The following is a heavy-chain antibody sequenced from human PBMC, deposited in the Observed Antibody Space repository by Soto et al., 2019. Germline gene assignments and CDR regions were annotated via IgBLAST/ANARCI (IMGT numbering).Heavy chain of an antibody. Sequence: QVQLVESGGGLVKPGGSLRLSCAASGFTFSDYYMSWIRQAPGKGLEWVSYISSSGSTIYYADSVKGRFTISRDNAKNSLYLQMNSLRAEDTAVYYCARDVMNDLWSGYYYYYYYMDVWGKGTTVTVSS. CDR1: GFTFSDYY. CDR2: ISSSGSTI. CDR3: ARDVMNDLWSGYYYYYYYMDV. D-gene: IGHD3-3*01. V-gene: IGHV3-11*01. J-gene: IGHJ6*03.